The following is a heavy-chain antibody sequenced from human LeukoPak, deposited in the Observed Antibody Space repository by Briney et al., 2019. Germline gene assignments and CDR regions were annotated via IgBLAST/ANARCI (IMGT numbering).Heavy chain of an antibody. Sequence: SETLSLTCTVSGGSISSYYWSWIRQPPGKGLEWNGFIYYSATTNYHPSLQSRVTISVDTSKNQFSLKLRSVTAAATAVYYCARTSYYDSSGFFFDYWGQGALVTVSS. V-gene: IGHV4-59*08. CDR1: GGSISSYY. D-gene: IGHD3-22*01. CDR2: IYYSATT. J-gene: IGHJ4*02. CDR3: ARTSYYDSSGFFFDY.